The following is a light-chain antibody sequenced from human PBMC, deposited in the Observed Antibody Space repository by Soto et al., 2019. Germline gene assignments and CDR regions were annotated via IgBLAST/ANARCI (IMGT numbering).Light chain of an antibody. J-gene: IGKJ5*01. Sequence: EIVLTHSPGTLSLCPGEIATLSCRASQSVTSTHLAWYQQKPGQAPRLLIYDASTRATGIPDRFSGSGSGTDFTLTISRLEPEDFAVYYCQQRRNWPPTFGQGTRLEIK. CDR1: QSVTSTH. V-gene: IGKV3D-20*02. CDR3: QQRRNWPPT. CDR2: DAS.